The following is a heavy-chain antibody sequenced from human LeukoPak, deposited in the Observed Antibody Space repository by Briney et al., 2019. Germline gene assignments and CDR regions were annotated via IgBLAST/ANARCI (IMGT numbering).Heavy chain of an antibody. Sequence: SETLSLTCTVSGGSISRHYWSWIRQPPGKGLDGIGYIYYSGTTNYNPSLKSRVSISVDTSTNQFSLKLSSVTAADTAVYYCARVRYYYDSSGYYYFDYWGQGTLVTVSS. CDR1: GGSISRHY. D-gene: IGHD3-22*01. CDR2: IYYSGTT. V-gene: IGHV4-59*08. J-gene: IGHJ4*02. CDR3: ARVRYYYDSSGYYYFDY.